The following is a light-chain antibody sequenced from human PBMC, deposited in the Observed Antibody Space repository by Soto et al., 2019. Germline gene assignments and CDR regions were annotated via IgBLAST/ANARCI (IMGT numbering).Light chain of an antibody. J-gene: IGLJ1*01. CDR3: QSYDSSLSGLV. CDR2: GNS. CDR1: SSNIGAGYD. V-gene: IGLV1-40*01. Sequence: QSALTQPPSVSGAPGQRVTISCTGSSSNIGAGYDVHWYQQLPGTAPKLLIYGNSNRPSGVPDRFSGSKSDTSASLAITGLQAEDEADYYCQSYDSSLSGLVFGTGTKLTVL.